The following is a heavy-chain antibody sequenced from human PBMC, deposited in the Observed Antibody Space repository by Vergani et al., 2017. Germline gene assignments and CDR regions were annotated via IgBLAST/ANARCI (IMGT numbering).Heavy chain of an antibody. CDR1: GGSISSYY. J-gene: IGHJ4*02. D-gene: IGHD3-22*01. CDR3: ARGYDTQDY. CDR2: IYYSGST. V-gene: IGHV4-59*01. Sequence: QVQLQESGPGLVKPSETLSLTCTVSGGSISSYYWSWIRQPPGKGLEWIGYIYYSGSTNYNPSLKSRVTISVDTSKNQFSLKLRSVTAADTAVYYCARGYDTQDYWGQGTLVTVSS.